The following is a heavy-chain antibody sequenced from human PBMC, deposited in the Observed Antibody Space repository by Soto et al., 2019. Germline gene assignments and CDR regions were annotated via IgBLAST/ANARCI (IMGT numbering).Heavy chain of an antibody. CDR2: INSDGTTT. J-gene: IGHJ4*02. CDR1: GFTFTSYW. Sequence: GGSLRLSCAASGFTFTSYWMHWVRQAPGKGLVWVSRINSDGTTTNYAESVTGRFTISRDNAKNTVYLQMNSLRAEDTAVYYRARGINKYDGVDVWGQGTLVTVSS. V-gene: IGHV3-74*01. CDR3: ARGINKYDGVDV. D-gene: IGHD4-17*01.